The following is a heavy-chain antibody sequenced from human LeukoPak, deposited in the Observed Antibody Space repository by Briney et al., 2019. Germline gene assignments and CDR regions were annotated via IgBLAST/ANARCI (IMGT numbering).Heavy chain of an antibody. CDR3: ARDLNSIAARPGAY. CDR1: GYTSTSYG. D-gene: IGHD6-6*01. V-gene: IGHV1-18*01. CDR2: ISAYNGNT. Sequence: ASVKVSCKASGYTSTSYGISWVRQAPGQGLEWMGWISAYNGNTNYAQKLQGRVTITTDTSTSTAYMELRSLRSDDTAVYYCARDLNSIAARPGAYWGQGTLVTVSS. J-gene: IGHJ4*02.